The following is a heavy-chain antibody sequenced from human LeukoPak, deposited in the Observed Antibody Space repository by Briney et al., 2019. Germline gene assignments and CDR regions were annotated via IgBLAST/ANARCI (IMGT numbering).Heavy chain of an antibody. D-gene: IGHD2-2*02. J-gene: IGHJ4*02. CDR2: INHSGST. V-gene: IGHV4-34*01. CDR1: GGSFSGYY. CDR3: ARGVGYCSSTSCYKLRVNDY. Sequence: SETLSLTCAVYGGSFSGYYWSWIRQPPGKGLEWIGEINHSGSTNYNPSLKSRVTISVDTSKNQFSLKLSSVTAADTAVYYCARGVGYCSSTSCYKLRVNDYWGQGTLVTVSS.